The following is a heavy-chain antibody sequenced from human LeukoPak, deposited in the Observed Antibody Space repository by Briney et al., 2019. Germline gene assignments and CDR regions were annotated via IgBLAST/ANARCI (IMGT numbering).Heavy chain of an antibody. Sequence: SETLSLTCAVYGGSFSGYYWSWIRQPPGKGLEWIGEINHSGSTNYNPSLKSRVTISVDTSKNQFSLKLSSVTAADTAVYYCARVTTRLSLDAFDIWGQGTMVTVSS. J-gene: IGHJ3*02. CDR1: GGSFSGYY. CDR3: ARVTTRLSLDAFDI. V-gene: IGHV4-34*01. CDR2: INHSGST. D-gene: IGHD4-11*01.